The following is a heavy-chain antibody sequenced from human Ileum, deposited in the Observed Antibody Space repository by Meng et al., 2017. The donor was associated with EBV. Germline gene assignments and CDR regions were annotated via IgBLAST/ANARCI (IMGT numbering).Heavy chain of an antibody. CDR2: ISQSGRT. D-gene: IGHD6-19*01. CDR3: ARVGQWLPIDY. V-gene: IGHV4-4*02. Sequence: QVRMRGAGRRLGKASGPLILPRVVSGGSITNNNWSGVRQPPGQGLEWIGEISQSGRTYYNPSHKSRVTISEDKSKNQFSLNLSSVTAADTAVYYCARVGQWLPIDYWGQGTLVTVSS. CDR1: GGSITNNNW. J-gene: IGHJ4*02.